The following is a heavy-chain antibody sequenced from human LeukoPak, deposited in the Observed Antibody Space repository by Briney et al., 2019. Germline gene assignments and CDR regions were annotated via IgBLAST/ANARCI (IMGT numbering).Heavy chain of an antibody. J-gene: IGHJ4*02. V-gene: IGHV3-21*01. CDR2: ISSSSSYI. CDR3: AKWVAGFFLDY. D-gene: IGHD6-19*01. CDR1: GFTFSSYS. Sequence: GGSLRLSCAASGFTFSSYSMNWVRQAPGKGLEWVSSISSSSSYIYYADSVKGRFTISRDNAKNSLYLQMNSLRAEDTAVYYCAKWVAGFFLDYWGQGTLVTVSS.